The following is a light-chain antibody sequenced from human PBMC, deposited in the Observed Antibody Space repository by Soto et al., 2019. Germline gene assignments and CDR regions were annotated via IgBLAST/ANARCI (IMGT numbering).Light chain of an antibody. Sequence: IQMTQSAASLSASIGDRVTITCRASQSIRNYLNWYQQKPGKAPKLLINAASSLQSGVPSRFSGSGSGTDFTLTISSLQPEDFATYFCQQSYTTPITFGQGTRLEIK. V-gene: IGKV1-39*01. CDR2: AAS. CDR3: QQSYTTPIT. CDR1: QSIRNY. J-gene: IGKJ5*01.